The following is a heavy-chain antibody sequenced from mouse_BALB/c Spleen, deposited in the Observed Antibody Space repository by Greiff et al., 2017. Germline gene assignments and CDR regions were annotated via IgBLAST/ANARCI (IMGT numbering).Heavy chain of an antibody. V-gene: IGHV5-6-2*01. CDR3: ARHGNYYFDY. CDR2: INSNGGST. D-gene: IGHD2-1*01. Sequence: EVKLEESGGGLVKPGGSLKLSCAASGFTFSSYYMSWVRQTPEKRLELVAAINSNGGSTYYPDTVKGRFTISRDNAKNTLYLQMSSLKSEDTALYYCARHGNYYFDYWGQGTTLTVSS. CDR1: GFTFSSYY. J-gene: IGHJ2*01.